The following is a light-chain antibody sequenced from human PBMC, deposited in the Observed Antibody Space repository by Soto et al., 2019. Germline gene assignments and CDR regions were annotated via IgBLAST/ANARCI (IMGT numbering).Light chain of an antibody. CDR2: DAS. V-gene: IGKV3-11*01. CDR3: QQRSNWPRT. CDR1: QSVSSY. Sequence: EIVLTQSPATLSLSPGERATLSCRASQSVSSYLAWYQHKPGQAPRLLIYDASNRATGIPARFSGSGSGTDFTLTISSLEPEDFAVYYCQQRSNWPRTFGQGTKVKSN. J-gene: IGKJ1*01.